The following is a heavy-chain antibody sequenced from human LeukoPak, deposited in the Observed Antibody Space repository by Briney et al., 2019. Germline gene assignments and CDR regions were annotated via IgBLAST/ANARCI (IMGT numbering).Heavy chain of an antibody. Sequence: PGGSLRLSCAASGFTFSSYEMNWVRQAPGKGLEWVSYISSSGSTIYYADSVKSRFTISRDNPKNSLYLQMNSLRAEDTAVYYGARDSGTMVVTRDAFDIWGQGTMVTVSS. D-gene: IGHD4-23*01. V-gene: IGHV3-48*03. CDR3: ARDSGTMVVTRDAFDI. CDR1: GFTFSSYE. J-gene: IGHJ3*02. CDR2: ISSSGSTI.